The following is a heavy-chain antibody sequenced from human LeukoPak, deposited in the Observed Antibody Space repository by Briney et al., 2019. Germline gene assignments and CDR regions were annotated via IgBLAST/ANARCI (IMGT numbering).Heavy chain of an antibody. D-gene: IGHD1-26*01. V-gene: IGHV3-21*01. Sequence: PGGSLRLSCAASGFTFSSYAMSWVRQAPGKGLEWVSSISSSSSYIYYADSVKGRFTISRDNAKNSLYLQMNSLRAEDTAVYYCASPGAPYSGSYGGWGQGTLVTVSS. J-gene: IGHJ4*02. CDR1: GFTFSSYA. CDR3: ASPGAPYSGSYGG. CDR2: ISSSSSYI.